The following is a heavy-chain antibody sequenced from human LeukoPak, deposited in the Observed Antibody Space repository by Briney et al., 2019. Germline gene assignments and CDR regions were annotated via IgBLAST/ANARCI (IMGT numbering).Heavy chain of an antibody. CDR2: IKKDGSER. Sequence: GGSLILSCAASGFTFSSYWMNWVRQAPGKGLEWVANIKKDGSERYYVDSVKGRFTISRDNAKNSLYLQMDSLRAEDTAVYYCAGGSGWLIDYWGQGTLVTVSS. J-gene: IGHJ4*02. CDR1: GFTFSSYW. V-gene: IGHV3-7*03. CDR3: AGGSGWLIDY. D-gene: IGHD6-19*01.